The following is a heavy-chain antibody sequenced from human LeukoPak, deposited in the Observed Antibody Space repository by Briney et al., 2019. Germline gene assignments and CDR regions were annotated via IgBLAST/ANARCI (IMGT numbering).Heavy chain of an antibody. Sequence: PGGSLRLSCTASGFTFSSLAMTWVRQAPGKGLEWVSTIRSNGDTTYNADSVKGRFTISRDNSKNTLYLELNSLRVEDTPTFYCAKGQELDDGVFDSWGQGTMVTASS. CDR2: IRSNGDTT. CDR1: GFTFSSLA. CDR3: AKGQELDDGVFDS. V-gene: IGHV3-23*01. J-gene: IGHJ4*02. D-gene: IGHD1-1*01.